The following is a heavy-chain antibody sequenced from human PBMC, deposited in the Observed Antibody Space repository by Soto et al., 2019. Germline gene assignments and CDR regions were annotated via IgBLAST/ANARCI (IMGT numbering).Heavy chain of an antibody. Sequence: SQTLSLTCAISGASVSSKSAAWNWTRQSPSRGLEWLGRTYYRSKWYNDYAVSVKSRITINPDTSKNQFSLHLNSVTPEDTAVYYCGTFLSTTSPDVWGEGTTVTVSS. CDR1: GASVSSKSAA. CDR3: GTFLSTTSPDV. D-gene: IGHD2-2*01. J-gene: IGHJ6*04. V-gene: IGHV6-1*01. CDR2: TYYRSKWYN.